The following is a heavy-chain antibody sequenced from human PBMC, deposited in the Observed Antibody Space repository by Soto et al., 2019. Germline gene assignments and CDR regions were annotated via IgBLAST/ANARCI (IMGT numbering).Heavy chain of an antibody. V-gene: IGHV3-7*01. CDR1: GFAFSRFW. CDR3: MRPNRGYPGDS. CDR2: IKEDGSQK. J-gene: IGHJ4*02. D-gene: IGHD3-16*02. Sequence: GGSLRLSCAASGFAFSRFWMAWVRQAPGKGLEWVATIKEDGSQKYYVDSVKGRFTISRDNTNNSLYLQMSSLRDGDSAVCYCMRPNRGYPGDSWGQGTLVTVSS.